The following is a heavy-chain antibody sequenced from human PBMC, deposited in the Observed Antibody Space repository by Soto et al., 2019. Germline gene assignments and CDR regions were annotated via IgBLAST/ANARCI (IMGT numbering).Heavy chain of an antibody. V-gene: IGHV4-34*01. Sequence: SETLSLTCAVYGGSFSGYHWSWIRQPPGKGLEWIGYIYHSGSTYYNPSLKSRVSISIDTSQNQFSLKLTSLTAADTAVYYCARDPIFYYASSGYGGSYFDYWGQGSRVTVSS. CDR3: ARDPIFYYASSGYGGSYFDY. CDR2: IYHSGST. J-gene: IGHJ4*02. D-gene: IGHD3-22*01. CDR1: GGSFSGYH.